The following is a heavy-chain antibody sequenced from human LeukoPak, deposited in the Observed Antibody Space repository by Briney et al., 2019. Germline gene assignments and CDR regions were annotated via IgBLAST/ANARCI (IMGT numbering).Heavy chain of an antibody. V-gene: IGHV3-43*02. CDR3: AKDTGSSGRHDYFDY. D-gene: IGHD2-15*01. CDR1: GFTFDDYA. J-gene: IGHJ4*02. CDR2: ISGDGGST. Sequence: GGSLRLSCAASGFTFDDYAMHWVRQAPGKGLEWVSLISGDGGSTYYADSVKSRFTISRDNSKNSLYLQMNSLRTEDTALYYCAKDTGSSGRHDYFDYWGQGTLVTVSS.